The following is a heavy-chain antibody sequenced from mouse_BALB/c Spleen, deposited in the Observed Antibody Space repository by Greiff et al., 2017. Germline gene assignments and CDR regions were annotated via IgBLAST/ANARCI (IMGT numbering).Heavy chain of an antibody. CDR3: AKGYYGSKGGSYAMDY. CDR2: IYPGDGDT. D-gene: IGHD1-1*01. V-gene: IGHV1-82*01. CDR1: GYAFSSSW. J-gene: IGHJ4*01. Sequence: QVQLKQSGPELVKPGASVKISCKASGYAFSSSWMNWVKQRPGQGLEWIGRIYPGDGDTNYNGKFKGKATLTADKSSSTAYMQLSSLTSVDSAVYFCAKGYYGSKGGSYAMDYWGQGTSVTVSS.